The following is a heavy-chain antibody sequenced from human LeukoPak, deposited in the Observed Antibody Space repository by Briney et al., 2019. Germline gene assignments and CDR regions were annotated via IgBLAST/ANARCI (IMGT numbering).Heavy chain of an antibody. V-gene: IGHV3-23*01. CDR1: GFTFSNYA. J-gene: IGHJ5*02. CDR2: FSPSGGGT. CDR3: AKDDNYIRFLS. D-gene: IGHD3-16*01. Sequence: PGGSLRLSCAASGFTFSNYAMSWVRQAPGKGLEWVSAFSPSGGGTYYADSVKGRFTISRDNSKNTLYLQMNSLRAEDTAVYYCAKDDNYIRFLSWGQGTLVTVSS.